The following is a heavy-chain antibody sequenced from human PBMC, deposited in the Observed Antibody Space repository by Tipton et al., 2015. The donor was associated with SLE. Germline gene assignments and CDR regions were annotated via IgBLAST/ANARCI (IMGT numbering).Heavy chain of an antibody. D-gene: IGHD2-2*02. CDR1: GYSFTSYW. J-gene: IGHJ3*02. CDR3: ARHEGYCSSTSCYTRNAFDI. Sequence: VQLVQSGAEVKKPGESLRISCKGSGYSFTSYWISWVRQMPGKGLEWMGRIDPSDSYTNYSPSFQGHVTISADKSISTAYLQWSSLKASDTAMYYCARHEGYCSSTSCYTRNAFDIWGQGTMVTVSS. V-gene: IGHV5-10-1*01. CDR2: IDPSDSYT.